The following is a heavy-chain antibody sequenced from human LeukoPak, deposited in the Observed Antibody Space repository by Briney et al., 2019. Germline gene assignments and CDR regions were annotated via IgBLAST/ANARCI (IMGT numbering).Heavy chain of an antibody. Sequence: SETLSLTCAVYGGSFSGYYWSWIRQPPGKGLEWIGYIYYSGSTNYNPSLKSRVTISVDTSKNQFSLKLSSVTAADTAVYYCARHVRYYYYGMDVWGQGTTVTVSS. CDR3: ARHVRYYYYGMDV. V-gene: IGHV4-59*08. CDR1: GGSFSGYY. J-gene: IGHJ6*02. CDR2: IYYSGST. D-gene: IGHD3-10*02.